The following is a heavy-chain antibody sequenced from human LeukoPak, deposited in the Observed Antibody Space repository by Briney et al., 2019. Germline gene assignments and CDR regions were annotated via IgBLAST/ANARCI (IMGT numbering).Heavy chain of an antibody. J-gene: IGHJ4*02. Sequence: GASVKVSCKASGGTFSSYAISWVRQAPGQGLEWMGGIIPTFGTANYAQKFQGRVTITADESTSTAYMELSSLRSEDTAVYYCAARAMIVVVKVYYFDYWGQGTLVTVSS. CDR1: GGTFSSYA. V-gene: IGHV1-69*13. D-gene: IGHD3-22*01. CDR2: IIPTFGTA. CDR3: AARAMIVVVKVYYFDY.